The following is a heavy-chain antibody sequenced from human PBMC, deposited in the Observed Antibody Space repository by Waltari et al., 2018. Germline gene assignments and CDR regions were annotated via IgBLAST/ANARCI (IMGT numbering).Heavy chain of an antibody. CDR3: ARGSHYYDSSGYFGIDY. CDR2: INWNGGST. J-gene: IGHJ4*02. Sequence: EVQLVESGGGVVRPGGYLRLSCAASGFTFDAYGMSWVRQAPGKVLEWVPGINWNGGSTGYADSVKGRFTISRDNAKNSLYLQMNSLRAEDTALYYCARGSHYYDSSGYFGIDYWGQGTLVTVSS. D-gene: IGHD3-22*01. V-gene: IGHV3-20*04. CDR1: GFTFDAYG.